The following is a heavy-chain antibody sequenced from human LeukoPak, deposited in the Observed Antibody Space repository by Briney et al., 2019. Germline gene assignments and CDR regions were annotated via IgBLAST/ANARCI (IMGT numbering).Heavy chain of an antibody. CDR2: IYYTGST. Sequence: SETLSLTCTVSGDSMRRYFGSWIRQPPGKGLEWIGYIYYTGSTNYNPSLKSRVTILVDTSKNQFSLKLTSVTAADTAVYYCARVPSSGSYRDAFDIWGQGTMVTVSS. D-gene: IGHD6-19*01. CDR3: ARVPSSGSYRDAFDI. V-gene: IGHV4-59*01. J-gene: IGHJ3*02. CDR1: GDSMRRYF.